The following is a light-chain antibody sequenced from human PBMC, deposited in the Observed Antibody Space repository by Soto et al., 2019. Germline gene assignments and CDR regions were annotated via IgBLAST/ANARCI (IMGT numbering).Light chain of an antibody. V-gene: IGKV1-39*01. CDR2: AAS. CDR3: QQSYTSPHT. Sequence: DIQMTQSPSSLPASVGDRVTLTCRASQSISTYLDWYQQKPGKAPKLLIYAASSLQSGVPSRLSGSGSGTDFTLTTSSLQPEDFATYYCQQSYTSPHTFGQGTKLEIK. J-gene: IGKJ2*01. CDR1: QSISTY.